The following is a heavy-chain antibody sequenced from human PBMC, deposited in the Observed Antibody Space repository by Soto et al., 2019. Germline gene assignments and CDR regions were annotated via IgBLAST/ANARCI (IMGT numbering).Heavy chain of an antibody. Sequence: QVQLQQWGAGLLKPSETLPLTCAVYGGSFSGYYWSWIRQPPGKGLEWIGEINHSGSTNYNPSLKSRVTISVDTSKNQFSLKLSSVTAADTAVYYCARALSDADYGGNSGLFWVWGQGTTVTVSS. D-gene: IGHD4-17*01. CDR3: ARALSDADYGGNSGLFWV. J-gene: IGHJ6*02. CDR2: INHSGST. CDR1: GGSFSGYY. V-gene: IGHV4-34*01.